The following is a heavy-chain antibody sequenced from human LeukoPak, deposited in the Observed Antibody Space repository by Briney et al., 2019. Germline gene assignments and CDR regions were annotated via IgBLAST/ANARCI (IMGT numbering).Heavy chain of an antibody. Sequence: GASVKVSCKASGYTFTGYYMHWVRQAPGQGLEWMGWISAYNGNTNYAQKLQGRVTMTTDTSTSTAYMELRSLRSDDTAVYYCARDGGDGYNPYFDYWGQGTLVTVSS. CDR2: ISAYNGNT. J-gene: IGHJ4*02. V-gene: IGHV1-18*04. CDR3: ARDGGDGYNPYFDY. D-gene: IGHD5-24*01. CDR1: GYTFTGYY.